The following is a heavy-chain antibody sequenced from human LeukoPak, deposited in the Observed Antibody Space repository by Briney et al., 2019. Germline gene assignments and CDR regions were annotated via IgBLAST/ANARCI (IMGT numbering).Heavy chain of an antibody. J-gene: IGHJ5*02. CDR1: GFTFSSYG. V-gene: IGHV3-30*18. D-gene: IGHD4-17*01. CDR2: ISYDGSKK. CDR3: AKGARDDYGDYFSWFDP. Sequence: PGRSLRLSCAASGFTFSSYGVYWVRQAPGKGLEWVAVISYDGSKKYHVDSVKGRVTISRDNSKNTLYLQMNSLRAEDTAVYYCAKGARDDYGDYFSWFDPWGQGTLVTVSS.